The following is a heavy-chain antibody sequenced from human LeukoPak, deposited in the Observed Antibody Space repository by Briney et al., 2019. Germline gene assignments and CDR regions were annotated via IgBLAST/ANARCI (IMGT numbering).Heavy chain of an antibody. Sequence: SETLSLTCTVSGGSISSYYWSWIRQPPGKGLEWIGEINHSGSTNYNPSLKSRVTISVDTSKNQFSLKLSSVTAADTAVYYCARGVAVAGHRWFDPWGQGTLVTVSS. CDR3: ARGVAVAGHRWFDP. CDR1: GGSISSYY. CDR2: INHSGST. V-gene: IGHV4-34*01. D-gene: IGHD6-19*01. J-gene: IGHJ5*02.